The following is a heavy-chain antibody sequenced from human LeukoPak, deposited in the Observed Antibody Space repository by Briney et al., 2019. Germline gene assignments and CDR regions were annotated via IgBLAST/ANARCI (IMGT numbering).Heavy chain of an antibody. V-gene: IGHV4-59*08. CDR2: IYYSGST. Sequence: SSETLSLTCTVSGGSISSYYWSWIRQPPGKGLEWIGYIYYSGSTNYNPSLKSRVTISVDTSKNQFTLKLSSVTAADTAVYYCARGPLYYYDSSGYYSPYYFDYWGQGTLVTVSS. D-gene: IGHD3-22*01. CDR3: ARGPLYYYDSSGYYSPYYFDY. CDR1: GGSISSYY. J-gene: IGHJ4*02.